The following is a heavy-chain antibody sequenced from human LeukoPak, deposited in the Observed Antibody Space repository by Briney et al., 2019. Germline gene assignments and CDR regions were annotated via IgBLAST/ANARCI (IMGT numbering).Heavy chain of an antibody. CDR3: AREVVPNYYGSGSASDYYYYYGMDV. Sequence: ASVKVSCKASGYTFTSYGISWVRQAPGQGLEWMGWISAYNGNTNYAQKLQGRVTMTTDISTSTAYMELRSLRSDDTAVYYCAREVVPNYYGSGSASDYYYYYGMDVWGKGTTVTVSS. V-gene: IGHV1-18*04. D-gene: IGHD3-10*01. CDR1: GYTFTSYG. J-gene: IGHJ6*04. CDR2: ISAYNGNT.